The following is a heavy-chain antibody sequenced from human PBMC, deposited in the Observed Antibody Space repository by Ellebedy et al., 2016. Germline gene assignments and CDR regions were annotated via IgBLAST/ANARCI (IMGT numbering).Heavy chain of an antibody. D-gene: IGHD1-26*01. CDR3: ARGRDVGDAFDI. J-gene: IGHJ3*02. CDR2: INHSGST. CDR1: GGSFSGYY. Sequence: SETLSLTXAVYGGSFSGYYWSWIRQPPGKGLEWIGEINHSGSTNYNPSLKSRVTISVDTSKNQFSLKLSSVTAADTAVYYCARGRDVGDAFDIWGQGTMVTVSS. V-gene: IGHV4-34*01.